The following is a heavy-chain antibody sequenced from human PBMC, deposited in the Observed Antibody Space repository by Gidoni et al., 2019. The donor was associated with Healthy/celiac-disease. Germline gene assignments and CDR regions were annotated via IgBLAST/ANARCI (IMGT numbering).Heavy chain of an antibody. Sequence: EVQLVESGGGLVKPGGSLRLSCAASGFTFSNAWMSWVRQAPGKGLEWVGRIKSKTDGGTTDYAAPVKGRFTISRDDSKNTLYLQMNSLKTEDTAVYYCTPSPPRQYYFDYWGQGTLVTVSS. V-gene: IGHV3-15*01. J-gene: IGHJ4*02. CDR3: TPSPPRQYYFDY. CDR1: GFTFSNAW. CDR2: IKSKTDGGTT.